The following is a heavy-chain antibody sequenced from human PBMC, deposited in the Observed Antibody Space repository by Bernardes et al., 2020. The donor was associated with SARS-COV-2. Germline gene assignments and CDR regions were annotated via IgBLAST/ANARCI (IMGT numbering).Heavy chain of an antibody. CDR2: IWYDGSNK. J-gene: IGHJ5*02. D-gene: IGHD2-15*01. CDR3: ARDTVVAATPEYPVFDP. Sequence: GGSLRLSCAASGFTFSSYGMHWVRQAPGKGLEWVAVIWYDGSNKYYADSVKGRFTISRDNSKNTLYLQMNSLRAEDTAVYYCARDTVVAATPEYPVFDPWGQGTLVTVSS. CDR1: GFTFSSYG. V-gene: IGHV3-33*01.